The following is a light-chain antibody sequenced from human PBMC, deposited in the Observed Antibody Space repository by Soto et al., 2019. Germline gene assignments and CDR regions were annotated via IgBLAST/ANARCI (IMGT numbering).Light chain of an antibody. CDR1: QRVRSK. CDR2: DAS. J-gene: IGKJ2*01. CDR3: QHVRT. Sequence: EIVLTHSPATLSLSPGERATLSCRASQRVRSKLAWYQQKPGQPPRLLIYDASNRATGFPARFSGSGSGTAITLTISSLEPEDFAVYYCQHVRTFGQGTKLEIK. V-gene: IGKV3-11*01.